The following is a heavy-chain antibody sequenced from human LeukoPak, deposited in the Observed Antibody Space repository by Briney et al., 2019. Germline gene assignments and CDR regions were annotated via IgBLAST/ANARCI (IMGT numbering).Heavy chain of an antibody. Sequence: PSETLSLTCIVSGGSISSNYWSWIRQPAGKGLEWIGRIYSSGSTNYNSSLKSRVTMSVDMSKNRFSLRLSSVTAADTAVYYCARDRRNMIVVDGVQANWFDPWGQGTLVTVSS. V-gene: IGHV4-4*07. J-gene: IGHJ5*02. CDR1: GGSISSNY. D-gene: IGHD3-22*01. CDR2: IYSSGST. CDR3: ARDRRNMIVVDGVQANWFDP.